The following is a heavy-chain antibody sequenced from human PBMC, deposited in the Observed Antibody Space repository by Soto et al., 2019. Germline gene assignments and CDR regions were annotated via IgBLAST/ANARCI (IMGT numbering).Heavy chain of an antibody. V-gene: IGHV3-7*05. Sequence: EVQLVESGGGLVQPGGSLRLSCAASGFTFSSYWMSWVRQAPGKGLEWVANIKQDGSEKYYVDSVKGRFTITRDNAKNSLYLQMNSLRAEDTAVYYCARDQLEYYGSGSYYLGYYYYGMDVWGQGTTVTFSS. CDR3: ARDQLEYYGSGSYYLGYYYYGMDV. J-gene: IGHJ6*02. D-gene: IGHD3-10*01. CDR1: GFTFSSYW. CDR2: IKQDGSEK.